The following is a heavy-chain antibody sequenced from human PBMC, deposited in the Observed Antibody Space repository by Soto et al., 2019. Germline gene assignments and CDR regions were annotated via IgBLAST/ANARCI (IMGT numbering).Heavy chain of an antibody. CDR2: ISGSGANT. J-gene: IGHJ5*02. CDR3: SGHGSGSA. Sequence: EVQLLQSGGGLVQPGGSLRLSCAASGFTLTTYAMSWVRQAPGKGLEWVSGISGSGANTYYADSVRGRFTVSKDSSKNTLYLEMNSLRAEDTAVYYCSGHGSGSAWGQGTLVTVAS. D-gene: IGHD6-19*01. V-gene: IGHV3-23*01. CDR1: GFTLTTYA.